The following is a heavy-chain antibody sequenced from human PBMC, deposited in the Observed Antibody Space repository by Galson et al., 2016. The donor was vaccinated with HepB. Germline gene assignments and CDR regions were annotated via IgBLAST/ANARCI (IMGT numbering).Heavy chain of an antibody. V-gene: IGHV3-48*02. CDR2: ISSSSSNI. Sequence: LRLSCAASGFSFNNYNMNWVRQAPGKGLEWLSYISSSSSNIYYADSVRGRFTSSRDNDKNSLHLQMNSLRDEDTAVYYCVRGNYYDSSGRDYYWGQGTLVTVSS. J-gene: IGHJ4*02. D-gene: IGHD3-22*01. CDR3: VRGNYYDSSGRDYY. CDR1: GFSFNNYN.